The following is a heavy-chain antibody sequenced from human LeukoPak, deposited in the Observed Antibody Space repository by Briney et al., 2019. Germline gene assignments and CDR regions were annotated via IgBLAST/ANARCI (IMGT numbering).Heavy chain of an antibody. J-gene: IGHJ4*02. CDR2: ISSSSSYI. D-gene: IGHD5-18*01. V-gene: IGHV3-21*04. CDR3: AEGGYTYGFPFEF. CDR1: GFTFSSYS. Sequence: GGSLRLSCAASGFTFSSYSMNWVRQAPGKGLEWVSSISSSSSYIYYADSVKGRFTISRDNAKNSLYLQMNSLRAEDTAVYYCAEGGYTYGFPFEFWGQGTLVTVSS.